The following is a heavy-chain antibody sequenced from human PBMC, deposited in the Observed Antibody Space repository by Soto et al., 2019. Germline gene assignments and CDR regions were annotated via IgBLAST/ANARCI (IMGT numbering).Heavy chain of an antibody. Sequence: QVQLQQWGAGLLKPSENLSLTCAVYGGSFSGYYWSWIRQPPGKGLESIGEINHSGSTNYNPSLKSRVTISVDTSKNQFSLKLSSVTAADTAVYYCARGYYDSSGPFDYWGQGTLVTVSS. J-gene: IGHJ4*02. V-gene: IGHV4-34*01. CDR3: ARGYYDSSGPFDY. CDR1: GGSFSGYY. CDR2: INHSGST. D-gene: IGHD3-22*01.